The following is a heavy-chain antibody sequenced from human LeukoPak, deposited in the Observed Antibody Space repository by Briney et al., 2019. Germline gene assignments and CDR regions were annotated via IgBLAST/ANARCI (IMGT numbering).Heavy chain of an antibody. CDR3: ARGHGSSDAFDI. D-gene: IGHD1-26*01. CDR1: GFTFSSYS. V-gene: IGHV3-21*01. J-gene: IGHJ3*02. Sequence: PGGSLRLSCAASGFTFSSYSMNWVRQAPGKGLEWVSSISSSSSYMYYADSVKGRFTISRDNAKNSLYLQMNSLRAEDTAVYYCARGHGSSDAFDIWGQGTMVTVSS. CDR2: ISSSSSYM.